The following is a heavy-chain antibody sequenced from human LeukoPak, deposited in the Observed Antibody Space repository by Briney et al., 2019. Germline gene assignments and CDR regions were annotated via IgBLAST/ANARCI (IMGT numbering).Heavy chain of an antibody. J-gene: IGHJ6*02. Sequence: GASVKVSCKASGYTFTNYAVHWVRQAPGQRLEWLGWINPGNGDTEYSQNFQGRVTVTSDTSAATAYVELNSLTSEDTAVYYCARERWHCRVNCYSVYYYALDVWGQGTTVTVSS. CDR2: INPGNGDT. D-gene: IGHD2-15*01. CDR1: GYTFTNYA. CDR3: ARERWHCRVNCYSVYYYALDV. V-gene: IGHV1-3*01.